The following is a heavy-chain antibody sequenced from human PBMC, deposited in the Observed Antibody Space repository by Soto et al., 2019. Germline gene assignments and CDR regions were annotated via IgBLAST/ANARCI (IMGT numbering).Heavy chain of an antibody. V-gene: IGHV3-30*18. D-gene: IGHD3-9*01. CDR2: VSYDGNNK. CDR3: AKQLRNFDWDDDFDI. J-gene: IGHJ3*02. Sequence: GGSLRLSCAASGFTFSNYGMHWVRQAPGKGLEWVAFVSYDGNNKYYADSVKGRFTISRDNSKNTLYLQMNGLRAEDTAVFYCAKQLRNFDWDDDFDIWGQGTTVTVSS. CDR1: GFTFSNYG.